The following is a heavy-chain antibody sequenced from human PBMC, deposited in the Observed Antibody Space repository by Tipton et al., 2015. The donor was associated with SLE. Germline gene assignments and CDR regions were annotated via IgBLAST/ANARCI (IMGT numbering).Heavy chain of an antibody. CDR1: GFSFSTYG. D-gene: IGHD3-9*01. CDR3: ARIEGSLKYYYYYYMDV. Sequence: SLRLSCAASGFSFSTYGMHWVRQAPGKGLVWVSRINSDGSNIRYADSVKGRFTISRDNAKNMLYLQMNSLRAEDTAVYYCARIEGSLKYYYYYYMDVWGKGTTVTVSS. CDR2: INSDGSNI. V-gene: IGHV3-74*01. J-gene: IGHJ6*03.